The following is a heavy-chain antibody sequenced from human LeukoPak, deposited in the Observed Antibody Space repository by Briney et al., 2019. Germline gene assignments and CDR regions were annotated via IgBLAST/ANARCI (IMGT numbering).Heavy chain of an antibody. CDR3: AKAEGYDILTGLDY. Sequence: PGGSLRLSCATSGFTFSSYAMSWVRQAPGKGLEWVSGIGASGGSTYYADSVKGRFTISRDNSKNTLYLQMNSLRTEDTAVYYRAKAEGYDILTGLDYWGRGTLVTGSS. D-gene: IGHD3-9*01. V-gene: IGHV3-23*01. CDR1: GFTFSSYA. CDR2: IGASGGST. J-gene: IGHJ4*02.